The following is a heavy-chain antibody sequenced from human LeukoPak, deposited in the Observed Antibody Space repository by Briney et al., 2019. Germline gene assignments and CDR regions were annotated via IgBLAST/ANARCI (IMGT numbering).Heavy chain of an antibody. Sequence: SETLSLTCVVSGYSISSDYLWGWIRQPPGKGLDWIRTISHSGTTFYKPSLQTRITISLDTSKNQFSLKMYSVTAADTGVYYCVRDIGQLRSDYWGQGTLVTVSS. CDR3: VRDIGQLRSDY. CDR1: GYSISSDYL. D-gene: IGHD2-2*01. V-gene: IGHV4-38-2*02. CDR2: ISHSGTT. J-gene: IGHJ4*02.